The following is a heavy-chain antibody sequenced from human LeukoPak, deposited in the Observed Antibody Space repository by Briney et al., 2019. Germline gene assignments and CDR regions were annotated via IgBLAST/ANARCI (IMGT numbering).Heavy chain of an antibody. Sequence: GGTLRLSCAASGFTFSSYVMSWVRQAPGKGLEWVSAISNSGDNTYYADSVKGRFTISRDNSKNTLYLQMNSLRAEGTAVYYCAKSYYDILTGYYDYYYMDVWGKGTTVTISS. J-gene: IGHJ6*03. CDR3: AKSYYDILTGYYDYYYMDV. V-gene: IGHV3-23*01. D-gene: IGHD3-9*01. CDR2: ISNSGDNT. CDR1: GFTFSSYV.